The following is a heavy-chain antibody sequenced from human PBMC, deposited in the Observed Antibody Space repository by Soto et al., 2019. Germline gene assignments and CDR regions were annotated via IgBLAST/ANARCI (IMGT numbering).Heavy chain of an antibody. J-gene: IGHJ6*03. D-gene: IGHD4-17*01. CDR3: ARYGAYRLRACLQGGPGPVSRGRADALYY. V-gene: IGHV4-30-4*01. CDR2: IYYSGST. Sequence: QVQLQESGPGLVKPSQTLSLTCTVSGGSISSGDYYWSWIRQPPGKGLEWIGYIYYSGSTYYNPSLKSRVTISVDTSKNQFSLKLSSVTAADTAVYCCARYGAYRLRACLQGGPGPVSRGRADALYY. CDR1: GGSISSGDYY.